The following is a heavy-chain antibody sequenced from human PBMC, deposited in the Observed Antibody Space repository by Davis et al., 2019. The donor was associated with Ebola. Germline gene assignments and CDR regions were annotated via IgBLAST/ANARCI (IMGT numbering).Heavy chain of an antibody. CDR1: GFTFTANS. D-gene: IGHD1-26*01. J-gene: IGHJ4*02. Sequence: PGGSLRLSCITSGFTFTANSMNWVCQAPGKGLEWISYISSSGGTTYYADFVQGRFTISRDNAKKSLYLQMNSLRDEDTAVYYCVRASSGSYYSVFDNWGQGSLVTVTS. CDR3: VRASSGSYYSVFDN. CDR2: ISSSGGTT. V-gene: IGHV3-48*02.